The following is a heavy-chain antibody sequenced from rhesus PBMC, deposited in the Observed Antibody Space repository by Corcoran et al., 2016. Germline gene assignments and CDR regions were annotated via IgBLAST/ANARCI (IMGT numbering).Heavy chain of an antibody. V-gene: IGHV4S10*01. Sequence: QVQLQESGPGVVKPSATLSLTCAVPGGSISDSYRWNWLRQTPGKGLEGLGYIYGSSTSTNYNPSLKSRVTSSKDTSMNQFSLKLSSVTAADTAVYYCARDERGGYYSGRNYGLDSWGQGVVVTVSS. CDR3: ARDERGGYYSGRNYGLDS. CDR2: IYGSSTST. J-gene: IGHJ6*01. CDR1: GGSISDSYR. D-gene: IGHD3-16*01.